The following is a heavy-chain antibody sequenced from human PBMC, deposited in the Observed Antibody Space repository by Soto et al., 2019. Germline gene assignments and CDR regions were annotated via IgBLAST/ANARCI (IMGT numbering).Heavy chain of an antibody. J-gene: IGHJ6*02. CDR1: GGSISSYF. CDR3: AKFREYYQGSGSRTYYFYGMDV. Sequence: SETLSLTCTVSGGSISSYFWTWIRQPAGKGLEWIGRIHTSGSTNYNPSLKSRVTMSVDTSKMQFSLKLSSVTAADTAVYYCAKFREYYQGSGSRTYYFYGMDVWGQGTTVTVSS. CDR2: IHTSGST. D-gene: IGHD3-10*01. V-gene: IGHV4-4*07.